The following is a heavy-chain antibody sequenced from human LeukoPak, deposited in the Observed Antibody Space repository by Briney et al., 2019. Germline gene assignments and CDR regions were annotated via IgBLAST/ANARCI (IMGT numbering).Heavy chain of an antibody. J-gene: IGHJ3*02. CDR3: AIRPGAFDI. CDR2: IYTGGST. Sequence: PGRSLRLSCAASGFTFSSYAMHWVRQAPGKGLEWVSVIYTGGSTYYADSVKGRFTISRDNSKNTLYLQMNSLRAEDTAVYYCAIRPGAFDIWGQGTMVTVSS. V-gene: IGHV3-53*01. CDR1: GFTFSSYA.